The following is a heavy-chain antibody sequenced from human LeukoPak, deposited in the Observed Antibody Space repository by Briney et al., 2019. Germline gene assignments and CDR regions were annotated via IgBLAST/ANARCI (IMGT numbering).Heavy chain of an antibody. CDR2: IYYSGST. Sequence: PSETLSLTCTVSGGSISSSSYYWGWIRQPPGKGLEWIGSIYYSGSTYYNPSLKSRVTISVDMSKNQFSLKLSSVTAADTAVYYCARHAPSGAGLDYWGQGTLVTVSS. V-gene: IGHV4-39*01. CDR1: GGSISSSSYY. D-gene: IGHD6-19*01. CDR3: ARHAPSGAGLDY. J-gene: IGHJ4*02.